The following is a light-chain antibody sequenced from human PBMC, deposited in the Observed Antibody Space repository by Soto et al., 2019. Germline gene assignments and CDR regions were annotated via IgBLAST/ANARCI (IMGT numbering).Light chain of an antibody. V-gene: IGKV3-20*01. CDR1: QSVSSSY. J-gene: IGKJ2*01. Sequence: EIVLTQSPGTLSLSPGERATLSCSASQSVSSSYLAWYQQKPGQAPRLLIYGASSRATGIPDRFSGSGSGTDFTLTISRLEPEDFAVYYCQQYGSSPLYTFGQGTKVEIK. CDR2: GAS. CDR3: QQYGSSPLYT.